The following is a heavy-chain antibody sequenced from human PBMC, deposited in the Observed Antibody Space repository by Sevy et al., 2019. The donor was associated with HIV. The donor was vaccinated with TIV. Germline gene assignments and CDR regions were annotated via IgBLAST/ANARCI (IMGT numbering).Heavy chain of an antibody. CDR3: ARTTVTTLSSARNNWFDP. CDR2: IYYTGTT. CDR1: GDSINNGDYY. J-gene: IGHJ5*02. Sequence: SQTLSLTCTVSGDSINNGDYYWSWIRQHPGKGLEWIGKIYYTGTTYYNPSLKSRLRISVERSENTLSLSLRSVTAAATDVYYSARTTVTTLSSARNNWFDPWGQGTLVTVSS. D-gene: IGHD4-4*01. V-gene: IGHV4-31*03.